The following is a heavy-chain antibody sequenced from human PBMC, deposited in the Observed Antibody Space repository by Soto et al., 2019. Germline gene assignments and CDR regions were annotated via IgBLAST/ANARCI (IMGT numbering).Heavy chain of an antibody. Sequence: EVQLVESGGGLVKPGGSLRLSCVASEFSFSTYNMNWVRQAPGEGLQWVSFISRTSSHIHYADSVQGRFTISRDNAKNTLYLEMNSRRAEDRAVYYCARDTAADGYYGMDLWGQGTTVTVSS. V-gene: IGHV3-21*01. CDR1: EFSFSTYN. CDR3: ARDTAADGYYGMDL. CDR2: ISRTSSHI. J-gene: IGHJ6*02. D-gene: IGHD6-13*01.